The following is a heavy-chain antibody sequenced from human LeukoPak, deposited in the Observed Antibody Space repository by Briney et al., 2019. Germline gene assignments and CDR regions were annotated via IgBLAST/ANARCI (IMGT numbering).Heavy chain of an antibody. D-gene: IGHD3-10*01. CDR2: ISSSSSYI. CDR3: ARDGVPYTYYYGSGRTGFDY. V-gene: IGHV3-21*01. J-gene: IGHJ4*02. CDR1: GFTFSSYS. Sequence: GGSLRLSCAASGFTFSSYSMNWVRQAPGKGLEWVSSISSSSSYIYYADSVKGRLTISRDNAKNSLYLQMNSLRAEDTAVYYCARDGVPYTYYYGSGRTGFDYWGQGTLVTVSS.